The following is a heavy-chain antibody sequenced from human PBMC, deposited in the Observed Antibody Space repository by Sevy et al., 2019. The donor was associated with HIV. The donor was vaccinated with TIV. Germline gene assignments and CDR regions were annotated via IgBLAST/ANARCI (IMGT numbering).Heavy chain of an antibody. V-gene: IGHV4-39*01. CDR1: GGSISSSNKY. D-gene: IGHD6-13*01. J-gene: IGHJ6*02. Sequence: SETLSFTCTVSGGSISSSNKYWGWIRQPPGKGLEWIGSFYYSGSTFYNSSLKGRVTISVDTSKNQISLKLSSVTAADTAVYYCARARYSSRDDGLDVWGQGTTVTVSS. CDR3: ARARYSSRDDGLDV. CDR2: FYYSGST.